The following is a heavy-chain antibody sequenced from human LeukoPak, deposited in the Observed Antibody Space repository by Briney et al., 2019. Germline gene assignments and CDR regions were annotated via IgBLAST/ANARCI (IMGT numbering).Heavy chain of an antibody. J-gene: IGHJ4*02. CDR1: GFTVSSDY. V-gene: IGHV4-59*08. D-gene: IGHD2/OR15-2a*01. CDR3: ARFSQYYDSPTHYLDC. CDR2: IYYTGST. Sequence: GSLRLSCAASGFTVSSDYMSWVRQAPGAGLEWLAYIYYTGSTNYNPSLKTRLTISVDTSKNQFSLRLNSVTAADTAVYYCARFSQYYDSPTHYLDCWGQGILVTVSS.